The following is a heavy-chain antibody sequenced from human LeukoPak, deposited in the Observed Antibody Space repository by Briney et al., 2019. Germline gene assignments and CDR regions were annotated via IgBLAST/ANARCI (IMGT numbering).Heavy chain of an antibody. CDR1: GFTFSSYA. J-gene: IGHJ6*02. D-gene: IGHD2-2*01. V-gene: IGHV3-23*01. CDR3: AKDLYCSSTSCYGTIYYYYYYGMDV. Sequence: GGSLRLSCAASGFTFSSYAKSWVRQAPGKGLEWVSGISGSGDNTYYADSVKGRFTISRDNSKNTLYLQMNSLRAEDTAVYYCAKDLYCSSTSCYGTIYYYYYYGMDVWGQGTTVTVSS. CDR2: ISGSGDNT.